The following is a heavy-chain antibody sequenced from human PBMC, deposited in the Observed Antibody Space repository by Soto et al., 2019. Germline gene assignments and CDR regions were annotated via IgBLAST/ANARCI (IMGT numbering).Heavy chain of an antibody. CDR2: ISYDGSNK. CDR3: AHLVDDFWIPDS. V-gene: IGHV3-30-3*01. D-gene: IGHD3-3*01. CDR1: GVTFSSYA. J-gene: IGHJ4*02. Sequence: XGSLRLSCAAAGVTFSSYAMHWVLQAPGKGLEWVAVISYDGSNKYYADSVKGRFTISRDNSKNTLYLQMNSLRAEDTAVYYCAHLVDDFWIPDSWGQGTLVTVSS.